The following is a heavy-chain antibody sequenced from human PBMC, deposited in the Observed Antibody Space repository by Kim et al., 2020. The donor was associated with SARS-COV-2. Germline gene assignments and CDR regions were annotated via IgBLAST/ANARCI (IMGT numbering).Heavy chain of an antibody. D-gene: IGHD5-18*01. CDR2: IIPIFGTA. V-gene: IGHV1-69*13. CDR1: GGTFSSYA. CDR3: ARVVDTAMAVYYFDY. Sequence: SVKVSCKASGGTFSSYAISWVRQAPGQGLEWMGGIIPIFGTANYAQKFQGRVTITADESTSTDYMELSSLRSEDTAVYYCARVVDTAMAVYYFDYWGQGTLVTVSS. J-gene: IGHJ4*02.